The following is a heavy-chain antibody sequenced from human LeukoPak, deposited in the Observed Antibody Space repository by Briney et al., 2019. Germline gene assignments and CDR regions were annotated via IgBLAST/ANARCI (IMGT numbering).Heavy chain of an antibody. CDR1: GFTFSSYG. CDR3: AKDVDTAMNGVDY. J-gene: IGHJ4*02. Sequence: GGSLRLSCAASGFTFSSYGMHWVRQAPGKGLEWMAFIRYDGSNKYYADSVKGRFTISRDNSKNTLYLQMNSLRAEDTAVYYCAKDVDTAMNGVDYWGQGTLVTVSS. CDR2: IRYDGSNK. D-gene: IGHD5-18*01. V-gene: IGHV3-30*02.